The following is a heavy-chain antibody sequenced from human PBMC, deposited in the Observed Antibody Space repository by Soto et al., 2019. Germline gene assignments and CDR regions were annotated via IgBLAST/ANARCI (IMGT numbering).Heavy chain of an antibody. Sequence: GGSLRLSCAASGFTFSSYSMNWVRQAPGKGLEWVSYISSSSSTIYYADSVKGRFTISRDNAKNSLYLQMNSLRAEDTAVYYCVRDPDGDRGEAGYWGQGTLVTVSS. CDR3: VRDPDGDRGEAGY. J-gene: IGHJ4*02. CDR1: GFTFSSYS. V-gene: IGHV3-48*04. D-gene: IGHD3-10*01. CDR2: ISSSSSTI.